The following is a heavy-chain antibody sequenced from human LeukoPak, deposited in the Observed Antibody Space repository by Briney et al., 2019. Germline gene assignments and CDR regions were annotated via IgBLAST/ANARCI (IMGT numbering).Heavy chain of an antibody. CDR1: GYTFTSYY. Sequence: GASVKVSCKASGYTFTSYYMHWVRQAHGQGLEWMGIINPSGGSTSYAQKFQGRVTMTRDTSTSTVYMELSSLRSEDTAVYYCARNYFPYYYDSSGPSDNWFDPWGQGTLVTVSS. CDR3: ARNYFPYYYDSSGPSDNWFDP. CDR2: INPSGGST. D-gene: IGHD3-22*01. V-gene: IGHV1-46*01. J-gene: IGHJ5*02.